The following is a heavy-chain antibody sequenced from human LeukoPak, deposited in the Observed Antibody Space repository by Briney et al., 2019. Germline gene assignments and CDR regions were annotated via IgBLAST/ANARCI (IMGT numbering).Heavy chain of an antibody. V-gene: IGHV4-59*01. CDR2: IYYSGST. Sequence: SETLSLTCTVSGGSISSYYWSWIRQPPGKGLEWIGYIYYSGSTNHNPSLKSRVTISVDTSKNQFSLKLSSVTAADTAVYYCARVDSFYYFDYWGQGTLVTVSS. CDR3: ARVDSFYYFDY. CDR1: GGSISSYY. J-gene: IGHJ4*02. D-gene: IGHD3-9*01.